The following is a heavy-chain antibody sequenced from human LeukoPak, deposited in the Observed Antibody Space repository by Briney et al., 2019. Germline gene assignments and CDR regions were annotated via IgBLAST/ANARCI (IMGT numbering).Heavy chain of an antibody. D-gene: IGHD3-3*01. J-gene: IGHJ4*02. V-gene: IGHV4-59*12. CDR1: GGSISSYY. CDR3: ASGRDFWSGYWVDY. CDR2: MYYTGSS. Sequence: SETLSLTCSVSGGSISSYYWSWIRQPPGKGLEWIGYMYYTGSSNYNPSLESRVTISVDTSKNQFSLKLSSVTAADTAVYYCASGRDFWSGYWVDYWGQGTLVTVSS.